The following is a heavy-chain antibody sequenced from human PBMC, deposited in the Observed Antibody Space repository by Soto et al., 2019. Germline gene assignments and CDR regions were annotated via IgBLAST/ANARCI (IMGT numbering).Heavy chain of an antibody. Sequence: GGSLRLSCSASGFTFSSYAMHWVRQAPGKGLEYVSAISSNGGSTYYADSVKGRFTISRDNSKNTLYLQMSSLRSDDTAVYYCAREEDGGYSSSSGWFDPWGQGTLVTVSS. D-gene: IGHD6-6*01. J-gene: IGHJ5*02. CDR2: ISSNGGST. CDR3: AREEDGGYSSSSGWFDP. CDR1: GFTFSSYA. V-gene: IGHV3-64D*08.